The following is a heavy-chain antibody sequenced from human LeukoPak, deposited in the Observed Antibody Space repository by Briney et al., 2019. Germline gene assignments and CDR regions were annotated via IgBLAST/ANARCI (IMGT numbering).Heavy chain of an antibody. CDR3: ARESIAVAGHPNWFDP. CDR2: IYYSGST. D-gene: IGHD6-19*01. V-gene: IGHV4-59*12. J-gene: IGHJ5*02. Sequence: SETLSLTCTVSGGSISHYFWSWIRQPPGKPLEWIGYIYYSGSTNYNPSLKSRVTISVDTSKNQFSLKLSSVTAADTAVYYCARESIAVAGHPNWFDPWGQGTLVTVSS. CDR1: GGSISHYF.